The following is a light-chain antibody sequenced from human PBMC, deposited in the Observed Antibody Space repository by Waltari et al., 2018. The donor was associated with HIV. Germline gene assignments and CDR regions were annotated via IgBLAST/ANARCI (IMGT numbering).Light chain of an antibody. CDR3: FSYAGNNFLL. J-gene: IGLJ2*01. CDR2: DVS. V-gene: IGLV2-8*01. Sequence: QSVLTQPPSASGSPGQSVTISCAGTSSDIGLSNFVSWYQHHPGKAPQLMISDVSRRPSGVPDRFSGSKSGNTASLTVSGLQADDEATYYCFSYAGNNFLLFGGGTKLTVL. CDR1: SSDIGLSNF.